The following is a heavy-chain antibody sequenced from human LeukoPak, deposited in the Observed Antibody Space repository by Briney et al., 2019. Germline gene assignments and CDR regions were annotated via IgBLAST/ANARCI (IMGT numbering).Heavy chain of an antibody. CDR3: AGVVGGSYSMDV. D-gene: IGHD1-26*01. CDR2: IYYSGST. CDR1: GGSVSSGSYY. Sequence: SETLSLTCTVSGGSVSSGSYYWSWIRQPPGKGLEWIGYIYYSGSTKYNPSLKSRVTISIDTSKNQSSLKLSSVTAADTAMYYCAGVVGGSYSMDVWGQGTTVTVSS. J-gene: IGHJ6*03. V-gene: IGHV4-61*01.